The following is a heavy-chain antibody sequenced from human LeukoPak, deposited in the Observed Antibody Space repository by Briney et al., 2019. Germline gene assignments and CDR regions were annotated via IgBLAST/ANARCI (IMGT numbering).Heavy chain of an antibody. CDR3: ARVLRYLYYFDY. Sequence: ASVKVSCKASGYTFTSYDINWVRQATGQGLEWMGWLSPNSGNTAYAQKFKGRVTMARNTSISTAYMELSSLRSEDTAVYYCARVLRYLYYFDYWGQGTLVTVSS. CDR1: GYTFTSYD. CDR2: LSPNSGNT. J-gene: IGHJ4*02. D-gene: IGHD1-26*01. V-gene: IGHV1-8*01.